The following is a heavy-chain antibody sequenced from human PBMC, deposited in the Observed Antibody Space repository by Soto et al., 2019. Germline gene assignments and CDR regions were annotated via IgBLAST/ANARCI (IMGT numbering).Heavy chain of an antibody. CDR3: AREESSAWSTDY. Sequence: QVQLQESGPGLVKPSQTLSLTCTVSGGSMTSGDYYWSWIRQPPGKGLEWIGYIFHSGHTYYNPSLKSRVSISVETSKNQFSLKLSSVTGADTAVYYCAREESSAWSTDYWGQGTLVTVSS. CDR2: IFHSGHT. D-gene: IGHD3-22*01. V-gene: IGHV4-30-4*01. J-gene: IGHJ4*02. CDR1: GGSMTSGDYY.